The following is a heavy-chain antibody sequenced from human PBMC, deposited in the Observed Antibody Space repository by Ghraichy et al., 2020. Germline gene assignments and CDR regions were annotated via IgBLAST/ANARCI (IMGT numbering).Heavy chain of an antibody. CDR1: GFTFSSYG. D-gene: IGHD3-22*01. V-gene: IGHV3-33*01. CDR2: IWYDGSNK. J-gene: IGHJ4*02. Sequence: GGSMRLSCAASGFTFSSYGMHWVRQAPGKGLEWVAVIWYDGSNKYYADSVKGRFTISRDNSKNTLYLQMNSLRAEDTAVYYCARGPFSYRGIVVVTEYYFDYWGQGTLVTVSS. CDR3: ARGPFSYRGIVVVTEYYFDY.